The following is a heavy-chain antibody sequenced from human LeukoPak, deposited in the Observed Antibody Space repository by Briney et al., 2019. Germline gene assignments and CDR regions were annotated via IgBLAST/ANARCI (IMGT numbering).Heavy chain of an antibody. D-gene: IGHD6-19*01. J-gene: IGHJ4*02. V-gene: IGHV3-74*01. Sequence: GGSLRLSCTASGFTFSNYWMHWVRQAPGKGLVWVSRIKSDGSTTTYADSVTGRFTISRDNAKSTLYLQMNSLRAEDTAVYYCVRLADPGYWGQGTLVTVSS. CDR1: GFTFSNYW. CDR3: VRLADPGY. CDR2: IKSDGSTT.